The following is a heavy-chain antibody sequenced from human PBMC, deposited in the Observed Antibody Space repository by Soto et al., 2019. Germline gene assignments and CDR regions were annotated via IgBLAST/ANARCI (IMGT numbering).Heavy chain of an antibody. CDR1: GFTFSSYG. J-gene: IGHJ6*02. Sequence: GGSLRLSCAASGFTFSSYGMHWVRQAPGKGLEWVAVISYDGSNKYYADSVKGRFTISRDNSKNTLYLQMNSLRAEDTAVYYCAKSDCGGDCFLTGGMDVWGQGTTVTVSS. CDR3: AKSDCGGDCFLTGGMDV. D-gene: IGHD2-21*02. V-gene: IGHV3-30*18. CDR2: ISYDGSNK.